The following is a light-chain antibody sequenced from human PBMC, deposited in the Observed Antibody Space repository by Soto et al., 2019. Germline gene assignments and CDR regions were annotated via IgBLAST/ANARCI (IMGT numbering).Light chain of an antibody. CDR1: SSDVGGYNY. CDR3: SSYTSSSTLV. Sequence: QSALTQPASVSGSPGQSITISCTGTSSDVGGYNYVSWYQQHPGKAPKLMIYEVSYRPSGVSNRFSGSKSGNTASLTISGLQAEDGADYYCSSYTSSSTLVFGGGTKLTVL. V-gene: IGLV2-14*01. J-gene: IGLJ2*01. CDR2: EVS.